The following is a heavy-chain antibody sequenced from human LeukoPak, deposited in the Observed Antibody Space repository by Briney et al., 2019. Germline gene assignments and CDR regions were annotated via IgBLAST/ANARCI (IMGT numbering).Heavy chain of an antibody. CDR1: GYTFTSYY. CDR3: ARHMLRDFDWLSPFDY. V-gene: IGHV1-46*01. Sequence: ASVKVSCKASGYTFTSYYMHWVRQAPGQGLEWMGIINPSGGSTSYAQKFQGRVTMTRDTSTSTVYMELSSLRSEDTAVYYCARHMLRDFDWLSPFDYWGQGNLVTVSS. J-gene: IGHJ4*02. D-gene: IGHD3-9*01. CDR2: INPSGGST.